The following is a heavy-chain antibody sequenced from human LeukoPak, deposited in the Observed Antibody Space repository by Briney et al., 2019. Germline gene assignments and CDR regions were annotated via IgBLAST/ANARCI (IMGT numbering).Heavy chain of an antibody. J-gene: IGHJ6*02. D-gene: IGHD3-10*01. CDR2: IKSKPDGGTT. CDR3: TTGSGVRSWGAYGMDV. Sequence: GGSLRLSCAASGFTFSNAWMSWVRQAPGKGLEWVGRIKSKPDGGTTDYAAPVKGRFTISRDDSTNTVFLQMNSLKTEDTAVYYCTTGSGVRSWGAYGMDVWGRGTTVTVSS. V-gene: IGHV3-15*01. CDR1: GFTFSNAW.